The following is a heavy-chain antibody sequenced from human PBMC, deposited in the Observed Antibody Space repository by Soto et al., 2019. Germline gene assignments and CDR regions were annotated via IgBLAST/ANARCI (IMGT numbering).Heavy chain of an antibody. J-gene: IGHJ4*02. D-gene: IGHD6-13*01. CDR3: ATLPPPAIAAAEFDY. Sequence: QLQLQESGPGLVKPSETLSLTCTVSGGSISSSSYYWGWIRQPPGKGLEWIGSIYYSGSTYYKPSRESRVPISVDTSQHLFSLKLGSVTAADTAVYYCATLPPPAIAAAEFDYWGQGTLVTVSS. CDR2: IYYSGST. V-gene: IGHV4-39*01. CDR1: GGSISSSSYY.